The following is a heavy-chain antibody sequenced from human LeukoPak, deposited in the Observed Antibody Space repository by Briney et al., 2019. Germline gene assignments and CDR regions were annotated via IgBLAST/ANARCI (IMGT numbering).Heavy chain of an antibody. V-gene: IGHV4-4*07. CDR3: ARDLYCSSTSCRANNWFDP. D-gene: IGHD2-2*01. CDR1: GGSISSYY. CDR2: IYTSGST. J-gene: IGHJ5*02. Sequence: SETLSLTCTVSGGSISSYYWSWIRQPAGKGLEWIGRIYTSGSTNYNPSLKSRATISVDKSKNQISLKLSSVTAADTAVYYCARDLYCSSTSCRANNWFDPWGQGTLVTVSS.